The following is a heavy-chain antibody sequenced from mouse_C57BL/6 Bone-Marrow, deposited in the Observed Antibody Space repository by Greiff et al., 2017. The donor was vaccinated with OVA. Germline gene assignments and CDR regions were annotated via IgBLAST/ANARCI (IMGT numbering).Heavy chain of an antibody. CDR3: TSVTRYFDV. Sequence: EVQLQQSGAELVRPGASVKLSCTASGFNIKDYYMHWVKQRPEQGLEWIGRIGPEDGDTEYAPKVPGKATMTADTSNNTAYLQISHLTAEDTAVYYCTSVTRYFDVWGKGTTVTVSS. CDR2: IGPEDGDT. D-gene: IGHD2-12*01. J-gene: IGHJ1*03. CDR1: GFNIKDYY. V-gene: IGHV14-1*01.